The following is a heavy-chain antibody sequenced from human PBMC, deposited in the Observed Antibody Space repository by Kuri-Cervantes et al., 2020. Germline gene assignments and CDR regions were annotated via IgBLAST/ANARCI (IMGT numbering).Heavy chain of an antibody. D-gene: IGHD6-19*01. Sequence: SETLSLTCAVYGGSFSGYYWSWIRQPPGKGLEWIGEINHSGSTNYNPSLKSRVTISVDTSKNQFSLKLSSVTAADTAVYYCARSPIAGWYRTLDYWGQGVLVTVSS. CDR3: ARSPIAGWYRTLDY. CDR2: INHSGST. CDR1: GGSFSGYY. V-gene: IGHV4-34*01. J-gene: IGHJ4*02.